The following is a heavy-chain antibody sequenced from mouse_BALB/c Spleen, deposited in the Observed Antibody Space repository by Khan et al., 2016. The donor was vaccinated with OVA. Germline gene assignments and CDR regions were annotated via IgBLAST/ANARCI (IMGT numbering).Heavy chain of an antibody. D-gene: IGHD2-4*01. CDR1: GYSFTGYN. V-gene: IGHV1-39*01. CDR2: IDPYYGNA. Sequence: VQLKQSGPELEKPGASVKISCKASGYSFTGYNMNWVKQSNGKSLEWIGNIDPYYGNAIYNQKFRGKATLTVDKSSSTAYMQLNSLTSEDSAVYYCARLGGDYAFEYWGQGTTLPVSS. J-gene: IGHJ2*01. CDR3: ARLGGDYAFEY.